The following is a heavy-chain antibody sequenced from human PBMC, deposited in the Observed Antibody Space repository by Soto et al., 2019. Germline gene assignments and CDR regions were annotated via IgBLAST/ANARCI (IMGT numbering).Heavy chain of an antibody. J-gene: IGHJ6*02. CDR3: ARDSSGSRTHYYYYRMDV. CDR1: GGTFSSYA. Sequence: SVKVSCKASGGTFSSYAISWVRQAPGQGLEWMGGIIPIFGTANYAQKFQGRVTITADESTSTAYMELSSLRSEDTAVYYCARDSSGSRTHYYYYRMDVWGQGTTVTVSS. V-gene: IGHV1-69*13. CDR2: IIPIFGTA. D-gene: IGHD3-10*01.